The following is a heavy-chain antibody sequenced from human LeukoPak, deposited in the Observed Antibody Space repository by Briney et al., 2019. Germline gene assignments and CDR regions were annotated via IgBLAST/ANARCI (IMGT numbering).Heavy chain of an antibody. CDR1: GFTFSVET. J-gene: IGHJ6*04. Sequence: GGSLRLSCAASGFTFSVETMTWVRQAPRKGLEWVANIKQDGSEKYYVDSVKGRFTISRDNAKNSLYLQMNSLRAEDTAVYYCARRGLPDVWGKGTTVTVSS. CDR3: ARRGLPDV. V-gene: IGHV3-7*01. CDR2: IKQDGSEK. D-gene: IGHD2-15*01.